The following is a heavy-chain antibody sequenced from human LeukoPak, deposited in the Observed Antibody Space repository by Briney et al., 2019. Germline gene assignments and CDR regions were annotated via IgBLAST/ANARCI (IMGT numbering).Heavy chain of an antibody. J-gene: IGHJ6*01. D-gene: IGHD2-2*01. CDR2: ISSYNGNT. Sequence: GASVTVSFKSSVYTFTSYGISWVRQAPGQGLEWMGWISSYNGNTNYAQKLQGRVTMTTDTSTSTAYMELRSLRSDDTAVYYCASDMGPTASDIVVVPAARYYYYGMDVWGQGTTVTVSS. V-gene: IGHV1-18*01. CDR3: ASDMGPTASDIVVVPAARYYYYGMDV. CDR1: VYTFTSYG.